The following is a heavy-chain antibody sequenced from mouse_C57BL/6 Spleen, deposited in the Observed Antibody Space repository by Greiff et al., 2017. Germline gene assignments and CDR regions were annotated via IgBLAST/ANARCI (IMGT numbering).Heavy chain of an antibody. Sequence: VQLQQSGAELVSPGSSVKLSCKASGYTFTSYWMDWVKQRPGQGLEWIGNIYPSDSETHYNQKFKDKATLTVDKSSSTAYMQLSSLTSEDSAVYYCAREIYYSNYGGFAYWGQGTLVTVSA. J-gene: IGHJ3*01. CDR1: GYTFTSYW. CDR3: AREIYYSNYGGFAY. V-gene: IGHV1-61*01. CDR2: IYPSDSET. D-gene: IGHD2-5*01.